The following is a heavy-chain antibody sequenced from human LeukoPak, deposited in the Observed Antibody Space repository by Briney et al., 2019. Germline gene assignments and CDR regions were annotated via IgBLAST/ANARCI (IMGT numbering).Heavy chain of an antibody. CDR2: ISGSGGST. Sequence: GGSLRLSCAASGFTFSSFAMSWVRQAPGKGLEWVSAISGSGGSTYYADSVKGRFTISRDNSKNTLYLQMNSLRAEDTAVYYCAKDLDFWSGFFDYWGQGTLVTVSS. CDR1: GFTFSSFA. V-gene: IGHV3-23*01. J-gene: IGHJ4*02. D-gene: IGHD3-3*01. CDR3: AKDLDFWSGFFDY.